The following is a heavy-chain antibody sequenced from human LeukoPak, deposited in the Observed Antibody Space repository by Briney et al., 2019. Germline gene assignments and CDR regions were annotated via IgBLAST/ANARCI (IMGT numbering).Heavy chain of an antibody. CDR1: GFTFSSYV. J-gene: IGHJ4*02. V-gene: IGHV3-30*04. D-gene: IGHD3-10*01. Sequence: GGSLRLSCVASGFTFSSYVMHWVRQAPGKGLEWVAIISYDGSNEYYADSVKGRFTISRDNSKNTLYLQMNSLRAADTAVYYCARDSYYGSGSFDYWGQGTLVTVSS. CDR2: ISYDGSNE. CDR3: ARDSYYGSGSFDY.